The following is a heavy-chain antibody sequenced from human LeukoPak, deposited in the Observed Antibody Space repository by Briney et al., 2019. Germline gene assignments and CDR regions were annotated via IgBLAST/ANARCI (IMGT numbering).Heavy chain of an antibody. D-gene: IGHD3-10*01. CDR2: IYYSGST. J-gene: IGHJ4*02. CDR3: ARGAMVWGYYFDY. V-gene: IGHV4-39*07. Sequence: SETLSLTCSVSGGSITSSSYYWGWIRQPPGKGLEWIASIYYSGSTYYNPSLKSRVTISVDTSKIQFSLKLRSVTAADTAVYYCARGAMVWGYYFDYWGQGTLVTVSS. CDR1: GGSITSSSYY.